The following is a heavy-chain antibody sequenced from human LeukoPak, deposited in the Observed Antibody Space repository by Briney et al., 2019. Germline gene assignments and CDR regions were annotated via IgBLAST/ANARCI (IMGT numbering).Heavy chain of an antibody. CDR3: AGGLRSGLIDY. Sequence: GSLRLSCAASEFTVNNNYMSWVRQAPGKGLEWVSTIYSAGSTNYADSVKGRFTISRDNSKNTMYLQMNSLRAEDTAVYYCAGGLRSGLIDYWGQGALVTVSS. CDR1: EFTVNNNY. J-gene: IGHJ4*02. CDR2: IYSAGST. D-gene: IGHD4-17*01. V-gene: IGHV3-53*01.